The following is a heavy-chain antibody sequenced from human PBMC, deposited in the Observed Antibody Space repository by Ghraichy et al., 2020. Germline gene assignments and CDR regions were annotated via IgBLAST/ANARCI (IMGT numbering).Heavy chain of an antibody. CDR2: IIPVLGIT. Sequence: SVKVSCTASGGTLSSYSVSWVRQAPGQGLEWMGRIIPVLGITNYAPNFQARVTISANKTTDTAYMDLSSLRSDDTAVYYCVRGSTWPSDYWGQGTLITVSS. CDR3: VRGSTWPSDY. D-gene: IGHD6-13*01. V-gene: IGHV1-69*02. CDR1: GGTLSSYS. J-gene: IGHJ4*02.